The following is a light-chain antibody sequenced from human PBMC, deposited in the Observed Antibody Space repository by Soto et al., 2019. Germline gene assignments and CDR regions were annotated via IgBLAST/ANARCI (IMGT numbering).Light chain of an antibody. Sequence: QMTQSPSSLSASVGEKIIITCRASRDVGSDVSWYQQKPGQAPKLLIYAASNLYTGVPSRFSGSRSGTEFTLTISSLQPEDFATYYCQQSYSTLSLTFGGGTKVDIK. CDR3: QQSYSTLSLT. V-gene: IGKV1-39*01. J-gene: IGKJ4*01. CDR1: RDVGSD. CDR2: AAS.